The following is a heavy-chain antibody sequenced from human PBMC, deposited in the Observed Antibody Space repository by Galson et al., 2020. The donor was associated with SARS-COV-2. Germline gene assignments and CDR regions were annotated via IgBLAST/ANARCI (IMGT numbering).Heavy chain of an antibody. V-gene: IGHV3-23*01. J-gene: IGHJ4*02. D-gene: IGHD6-19*01. CDR3: AKIAGAVASLYFDY. CDR2: ISGSGGST. CDR1: GFTFSSYA. Sequence: GESLQISCAASGFTFSSYAMSWVRQAPGKGLEWVSAISGSGGSTYYADSVKGRFTISRDNSKNTLYLQMNSLRAEDTAVYYCAKIAGAVASLYFDYWGQGTLVTVSS.